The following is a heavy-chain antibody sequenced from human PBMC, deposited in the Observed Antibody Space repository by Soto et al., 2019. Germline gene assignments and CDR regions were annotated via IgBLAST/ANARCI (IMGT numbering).Heavy chain of an antibody. J-gene: IGHJ6*02. D-gene: IGHD3-10*01. Sequence: EVQLVESGGGLVQPGGSLRLSCAASGFTFSSYWVHWVRQAPGKGLLWVSRINSDGTSTSYADSVKGRFTISRDNAKNTLYLQMESLRAEDTAVYYCARDRGTMVRGVIYPYGMDVWGQGTTVSVSS. CDR3: ARDRGTMVRGVIYPYGMDV. CDR2: INSDGTST. V-gene: IGHV3-74*01. CDR1: GFTFSSYW.